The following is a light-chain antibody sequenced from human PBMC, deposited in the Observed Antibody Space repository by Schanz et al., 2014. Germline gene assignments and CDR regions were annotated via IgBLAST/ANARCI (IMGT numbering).Light chain of an antibody. CDR2: GNS. CDR3: LSYDTSRHGV. Sequence: QSVLTQPPSVSGAPGQRVTISCTGSSSNLGASYDVQWYQQLPGTAPKLLVYGNSNRPSGVPDRFSGSKSDTSASLAITGLQAEDEADYYCLSYDTSRHGVFGGGTKLTVL. V-gene: IGLV1-40*01. CDR1: SSNLGASYD. J-gene: IGLJ3*02.